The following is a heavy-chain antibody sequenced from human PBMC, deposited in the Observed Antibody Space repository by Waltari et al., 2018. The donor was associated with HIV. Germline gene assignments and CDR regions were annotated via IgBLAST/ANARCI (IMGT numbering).Heavy chain of an antibody. CDR1: EFTVSSDY. CDR3: ARGSEYSGYADAFDI. D-gene: IGHD5-12*01. CDR2: IYSGGST. V-gene: IGHV3-53*02. Sequence: EVQLVETGGGLIQPGGSLRLSCAASEFTVSSDYMIWVRQAPGKGLEWVSVIYSGGSTYYADSVKGRFTISRDNSKNTLYLQMNSLRAEDTAIYYCARGSEYSGYADAFDIWGQGTMVTVSS. J-gene: IGHJ3*02.